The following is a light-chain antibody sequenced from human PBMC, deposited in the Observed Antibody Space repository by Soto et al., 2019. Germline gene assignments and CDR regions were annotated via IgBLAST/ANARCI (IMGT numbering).Light chain of an antibody. CDR1: QSVSSY. J-gene: IGKJ5*01. CDR2: EAY. CDR3: QQRSPWPTIT. Sequence: EIVLTQSRTTLSLSQGARATLPCRGSQSVSSYLAWYPKTPGQAHRLLIYEAYNRATGIPDRFSGSGSGTDFTLTISSLETEDLAVYDGQQRSPWPTITVGKGTRLEIK. V-gene: IGKV3-11*01.